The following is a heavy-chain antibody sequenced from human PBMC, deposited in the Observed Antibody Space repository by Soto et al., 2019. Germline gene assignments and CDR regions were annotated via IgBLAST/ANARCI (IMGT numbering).Heavy chain of an antibody. CDR2: INPSGGST. Sequence: QLQLVQSGAEVKKPGASVKVSCKASGYTFTSYYMHWVRQAPGQGLEWMGIINPSGGSTSYAQKFQGRVTMTRDTSTSTVYMELSSLRSEDTAVYYCARDLGAILWFGELWSFDYWGQGTLVTVSS. CDR3: ARDLGAILWFGELWSFDY. V-gene: IGHV1-46*01. J-gene: IGHJ4*02. D-gene: IGHD3-10*01. CDR1: GYTFTSYY.